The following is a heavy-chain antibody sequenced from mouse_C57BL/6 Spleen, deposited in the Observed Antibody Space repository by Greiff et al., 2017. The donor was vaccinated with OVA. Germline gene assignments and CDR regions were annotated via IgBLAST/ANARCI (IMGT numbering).Heavy chain of an antibody. CDR3: AKRAVVATGAMDY. J-gene: IGHJ4*01. CDR2: IYPGDGNT. D-gene: IGHD1-1*01. V-gene: IGHV1-82*01. Sequence: QVQLQQPGPELVKPGASVKISCKASGYAFTSSWMNWVKQRPGQGLEWIGRIYPGDGNTNYNGKFKGKATLTVDKSSSTAYMQLSSLPSEDSAVYFCAKRAVVATGAMDYWGQGTSVTVSS. CDR1: GYAFTSSW.